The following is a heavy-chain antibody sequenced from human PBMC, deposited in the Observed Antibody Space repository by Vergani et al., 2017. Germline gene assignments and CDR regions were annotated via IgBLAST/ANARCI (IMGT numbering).Heavy chain of an antibody. CDR3: ARGGRYGRTNDY. J-gene: IGHJ4*02. CDR1: GFTFSDYY. Sequence: QVQLVESGGGLVKPGGTLRLSCAASGFTFSDYYMSWIRQAPGKGLEWVSYISSSSSYTNYADSVKGRFTISRDNAKNSLYLQMNSLRAEDTAVYYCARGGRYGRTNDYWGQGTLVTVSS. V-gene: IGHV3-11*06. CDR2: ISSSSSYT. D-gene: IGHD3-16*01.